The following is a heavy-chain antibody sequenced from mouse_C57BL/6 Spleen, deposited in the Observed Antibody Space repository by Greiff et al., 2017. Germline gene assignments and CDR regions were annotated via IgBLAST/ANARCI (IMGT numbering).Heavy chain of an antibody. CDR3: ARGGITTVVEDYYAMDY. J-gene: IGHJ4*01. CDR1: GYTFTSYW. D-gene: IGHD1-1*01. V-gene: IGHV1-53*01. CDR2: INPSNGGT. Sequence: VQLQQPGTELVKPGASVKLSCKASGYTFTSYWMHWVKQRPGQGLEWIGNINPSNGGTNYNEKFKSKATLTVDKSSSTAYMQLSSLTSEDSAVYYCARGGITTVVEDYYAMDYWGQGTSVTVSS.